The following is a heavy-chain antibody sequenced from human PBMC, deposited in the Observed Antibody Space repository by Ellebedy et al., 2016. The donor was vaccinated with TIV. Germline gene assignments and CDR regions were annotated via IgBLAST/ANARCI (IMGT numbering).Heavy chain of an antibody. CDR3: ARHGGERYYDSSGSDY. Sequence: GESLKISXKGSGYSFTSYWIGWLRQMPGKGLEWMGIIYPGDSDTRYSPSFQGQVTISADKSISTAYLQWSSLKASDTAMYYCARHGGERYYDSSGSDYWGQGTLVTVSS. CDR2: IYPGDSDT. CDR1: GYSFTSYW. J-gene: IGHJ4*02. D-gene: IGHD3-22*01. V-gene: IGHV5-51*01.